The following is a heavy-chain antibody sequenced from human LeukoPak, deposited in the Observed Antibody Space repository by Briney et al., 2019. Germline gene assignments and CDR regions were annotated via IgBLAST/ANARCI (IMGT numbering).Heavy chain of an antibody. CDR1: GFTFSSYA. D-gene: IGHD6-13*01. Sequence: GGSLRLSCAASGFTFSSYAMHWFRQAPGKGLEWVAVISYDGSNKYYADSVKGRFTISRDNSKNTLYLQMNSLRAEDTAVYYCAREKVAAAGFDYWGQGTLVTVSS. CDR2: ISYDGSNK. V-gene: IGHV3-30-3*01. J-gene: IGHJ4*02. CDR3: AREKVAAAGFDY.